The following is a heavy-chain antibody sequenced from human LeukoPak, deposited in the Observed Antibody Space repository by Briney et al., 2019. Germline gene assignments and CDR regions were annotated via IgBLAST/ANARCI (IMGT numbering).Heavy chain of an antibody. CDR3: ARGIAVAGRRRYYYGMDV. CDR1: GFTFSSYW. D-gene: IGHD6-19*01. J-gene: IGHJ6*02. Sequence: PGGTLRLSCAASGFTFSSYWMSWVRPAPGKGLEWVANIKQDGSEKYNVDSVKGRFTISRDNAKNSLYLQMNSLRAEDTAVYYCARGIAVAGRRRYYYGMDVWGQGTTVTVSS. CDR2: IKQDGSEK. V-gene: IGHV3-7*01.